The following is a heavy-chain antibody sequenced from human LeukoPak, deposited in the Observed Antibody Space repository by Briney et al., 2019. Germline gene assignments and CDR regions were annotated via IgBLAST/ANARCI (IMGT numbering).Heavy chain of an antibody. J-gene: IGHJ4*02. CDR2: MNPDGSGS. D-gene: IGHD3-16*01. V-gene: IGHV3-74*01. CDR1: GFTFSTYW. Sequence: GGSLRLSCAASGFTFSTYWMHWVRQAPGKGLVWVSRMNPDGSGSYYADSVKGRFTISRDNAKNTLYLQMNSLRAEDTAVYYCTRNLYGDCWGQGTLVTVSS. CDR3: TRNLYGDC.